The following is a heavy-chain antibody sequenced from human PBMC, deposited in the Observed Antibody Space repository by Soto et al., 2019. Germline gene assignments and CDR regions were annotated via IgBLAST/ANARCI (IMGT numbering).Heavy chain of an antibody. CDR3: ARRGGWKDFDY. CDR2: IYYSGST. CDR1: GGSISSSSYY. J-gene: IGHJ4*02. Sequence: PSETLSLTCTVSGGSISSSSYYWGWIRQPPGKGLEWIGSIYYSGSTYYNPSLKSRVTISVDTSKNQFSLKLSSVTAADTAVYYCARRGGWKDFDYWGQGTLVTVSS. V-gene: IGHV4-39*01. D-gene: IGHD6-19*01.